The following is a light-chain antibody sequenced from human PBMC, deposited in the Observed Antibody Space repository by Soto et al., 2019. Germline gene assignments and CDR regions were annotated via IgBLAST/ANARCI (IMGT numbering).Light chain of an antibody. V-gene: IGKV1-5*03. CDR1: QSLSSW. J-gene: IGKJ1*01. CDR3: QQYNGFPRT. CDR2: KAS. Sequence: DIQMTQSPSTLSATAGDRVTITCRASQSLSSWLAWYQQKPGKAPKLLIYKASSLQSGVPSRFSGTGSGTEFTLTITSLQPDDFATYYCQQYNGFPRTFGQGTEVDIK.